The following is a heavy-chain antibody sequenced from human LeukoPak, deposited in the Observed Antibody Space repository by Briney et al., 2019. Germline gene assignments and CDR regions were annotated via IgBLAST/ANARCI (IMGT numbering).Heavy chain of an antibody. CDR3: ARADGTNSGTNAFDV. CDR2: ISTYTGRA. V-gene: IGHV1-18*01. Sequence: GASVKVSCKTSVYRFNVYDILWVRQAPGHGLDYVGWISTYTGRADYAQKFQGRVSVITDTSTSTAYLELTNLTSSDTGLYYCARADGTNSGTNAFDVWGLGTMVTVAS. D-gene: IGHD4-23*01. CDR1: VYRFNVYD. J-gene: IGHJ3*01.